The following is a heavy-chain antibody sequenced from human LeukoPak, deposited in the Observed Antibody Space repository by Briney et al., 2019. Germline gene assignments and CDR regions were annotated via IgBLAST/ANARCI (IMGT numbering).Heavy chain of an antibody. CDR3: ARGVAWFDY. V-gene: IGHV4-59*01. CDR2: IYNSGST. Sequence: SETLSLTCTVSGGSISSYYWNWIRQPPGKGLEWIGYIYNSGSTNYNPSLKSRVTISEDTSKNQFSLKLSSVTAADTAVYYCARGVAWFDYWGQGTLVTVSS. J-gene: IGHJ4*02. CDR1: GGSISSYY. D-gene: IGHD2-21*01.